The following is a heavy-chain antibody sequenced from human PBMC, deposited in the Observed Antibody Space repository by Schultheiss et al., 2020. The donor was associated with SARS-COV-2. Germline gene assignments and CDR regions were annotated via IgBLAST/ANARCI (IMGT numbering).Heavy chain of an antibody. J-gene: IGHJ4*02. CDR3: ARDQIVGATAFDY. V-gene: IGHV3-30*05. Sequence: GGSLRLSCAASGFTFSSYSMNWVRQAPGKGLEWVAVISYDGSNKYYADSVKGRFTISRDNSKNTLYLQMNSLRAEDTAVYYCARDQIVGATAFDYWGQGTLVTVSS. CDR2: ISYDGSNK. D-gene: IGHD1-26*01. CDR1: GFTFSSYS.